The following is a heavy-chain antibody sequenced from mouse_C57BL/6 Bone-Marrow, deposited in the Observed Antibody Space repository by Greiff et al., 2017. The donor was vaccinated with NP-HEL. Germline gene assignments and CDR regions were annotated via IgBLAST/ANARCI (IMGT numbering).Heavy chain of an antibody. V-gene: IGHV1-15*01. D-gene: IGHD2-10*02. CDR3: TRKFLLDYFDY. Sequence: VQLQQSGAELVRPGASVTLSCKASGSTFTDYEMHWVKQTPVHGLEWIGAIDPETGGTAYNQKFKGTAILTADKSPSKAYMELRSLTSEDSAVYYCTRKFLLDYFDYWGQGTTLTVSS. J-gene: IGHJ2*01. CDR2: IDPETGGT. CDR1: GSTFTDYE.